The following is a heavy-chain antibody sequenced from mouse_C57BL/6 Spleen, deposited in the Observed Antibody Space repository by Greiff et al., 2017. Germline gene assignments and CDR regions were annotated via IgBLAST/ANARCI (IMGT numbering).Heavy chain of an antibody. Sequence: QVQLQQPGPELVKPGASVKLSCKASGYSFTSYWMHWVKQRPGQGLEWIGMIHPNSGSTNYNEKFKSKATLTVDKSSSTAYMQLSSLTSEDSAVYYCAREDYGRDYWGQGTTLTVSS. CDR3: AREDYGRDY. J-gene: IGHJ2*01. CDR1: GYSFTSYW. V-gene: IGHV1-64*01. CDR2: IHPNSGST. D-gene: IGHD1-2*01.